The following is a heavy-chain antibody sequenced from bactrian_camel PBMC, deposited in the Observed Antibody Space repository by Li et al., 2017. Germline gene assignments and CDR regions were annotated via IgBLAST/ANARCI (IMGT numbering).Heavy chain of an antibody. D-gene: IGHD2*01. CDR1: RFMFCSYD. CDR2: IDTDERT. Sequence: HVQLVESGGGSVQAGGSLRLSCTGTRFMFCSYDMSWYRQAPGKEREFVSGIDTDERTTYADSVKGRFTISRDNAKNMLYLQMNSLKTEDTAVYYCAANTPCGGRCRVYNFWGQGTQVTVS. V-gene: IGHV3S55*01. J-gene: IGHJ4*01. CDR3: AANTPCGGRCRVYNF.